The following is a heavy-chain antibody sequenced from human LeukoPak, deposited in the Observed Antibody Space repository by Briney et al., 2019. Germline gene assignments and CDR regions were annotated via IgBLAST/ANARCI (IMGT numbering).Heavy chain of an antibody. CDR3: ARSYYYDSSGFRAYYFDY. CDR1: GFTFSSYW. J-gene: IGHJ4*02. Sequence: PGGSLRLSCAASGFTFSSYWMHWVRQAPGKGLVWVSRLNSDGSSTSYADSVKGRFTISRDNAKNTLYLQMNSLRAEDTAVYYCARSYYYDSSGFRAYYFDYWGQGTLVTVSS. CDR2: LNSDGSST. V-gene: IGHV3-74*01. D-gene: IGHD3-22*01.